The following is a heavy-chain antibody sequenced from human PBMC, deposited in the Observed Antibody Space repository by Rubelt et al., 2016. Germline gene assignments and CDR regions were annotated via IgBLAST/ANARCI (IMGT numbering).Heavy chain of an antibody. D-gene: IGHD6-25*01. CDR3: ARDSDIKWFYA. CDR2: ILRSGTT. V-gene: IGHV4-38-2*02. Sequence: QVQLQESGPGLVKPSETLSLTCTVSSYSISSGFYWGWIRQPPGKGLEWIASILRSGTTYYNPSLKSRVTISVATSKNQFSLKLSSVTAADTAVYYCARDSDIKWFYAWGQGTLVTVSS. CDR1: SYSISSGFY. J-gene: IGHJ5*02.